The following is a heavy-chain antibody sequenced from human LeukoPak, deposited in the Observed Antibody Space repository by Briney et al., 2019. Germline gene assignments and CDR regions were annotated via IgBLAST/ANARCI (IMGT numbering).Heavy chain of an antibody. J-gene: IGHJ3*02. CDR3: ARERDGGVVIIGAFDI. D-gene: IGHD3-3*01. V-gene: IGHV3-30*03. Sequence: GGSLRLSCSASGFTFSSFGMHWVRQAPGKGLEWVAVISYDGSNKYYADSVKGRFTISRDNSKNTLYLQMNSLRAEDTAVYYCARERDGGVVIIGAFDIWGQGTMVTVSS. CDR2: ISYDGSNK. CDR1: GFTFSSFG.